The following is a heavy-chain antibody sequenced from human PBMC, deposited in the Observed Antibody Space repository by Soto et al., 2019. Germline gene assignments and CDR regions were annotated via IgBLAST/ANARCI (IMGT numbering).Heavy chain of an antibody. Sequence: GGSLRLSCAASGFTFSSYGMHWVRQAPGKGLEWGAVISYDGSNKYYADSVKGRFTISRDNSKNTLYLQMNSLRAEDTAVYYCAKVGSGGKDDFDYWGQGTLVTVSS. D-gene: IGHD3-10*01. J-gene: IGHJ4*02. V-gene: IGHV3-30*18. CDR2: ISYDGSNK. CDR1: GFTFSSYG. CDR3: AKVGSGGKDDFDY.